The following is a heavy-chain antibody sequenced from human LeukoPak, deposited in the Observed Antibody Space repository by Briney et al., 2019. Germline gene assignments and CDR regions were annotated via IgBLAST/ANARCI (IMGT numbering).Heavy chain of an antibody. CDR3: AKRKYSDSDLRAFDI. CDR1: GFTFTNYH. CDR2: LSSSSDYI. V-gene: IGHV3-21*01. Sequence: PGGSLRLSCAASGFTFTNYHMDWARQAPGKGLEWVSFLSSSSDYISYADSVKGRFTISRDNAKNSLFLQMNSLRAEDTAIYYCAKRKYSDSDLRAFDIWGQGTMVTVSS. J-gene: IGHJ3*02. D-gene: IGHD5-12*01.